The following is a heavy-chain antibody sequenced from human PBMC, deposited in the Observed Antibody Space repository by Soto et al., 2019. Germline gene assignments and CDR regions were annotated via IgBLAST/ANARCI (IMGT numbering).Heavy chain of an antibody. V-gene: IGHV4-39*07. Sequence: SETLSLTCTVSVGSISSSSYYWGWIHQPPGKGLEWIGSIYYSGSTYYNPSLKSRVTISVDTSKNQFSLKLSSVTAADTAVYYRARGITAAGIYFDEWGQGTLVTVS. CDR1: VGSISSSSYY. CDR3: ARGITAAGIYFDE. J-gene: IGHJ4*02. D-gene: IGHD6-13*01. CDR2: IYYSGST.